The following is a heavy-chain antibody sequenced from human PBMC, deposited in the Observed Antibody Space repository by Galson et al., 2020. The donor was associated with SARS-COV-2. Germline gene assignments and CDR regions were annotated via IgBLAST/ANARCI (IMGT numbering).Heavy chain of an antibody. J-gene: IGHJ6*03. Sequence: VLYSGAGAYYADSVKGRFTISRDNSKNTLYLQMNDLRTEDTAVYHCARGNVPVYYFLYYMDVWGKGTTVTVSS. V-gene: IGHV3-53*01. CDR2: LYSGAGA. CDR3: ARGNVPVYYFLYYMDV.